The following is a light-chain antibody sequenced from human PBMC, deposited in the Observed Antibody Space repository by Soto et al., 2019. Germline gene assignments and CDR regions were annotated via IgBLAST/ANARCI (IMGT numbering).Light chain of an antibody. V-gene: IGLV2-14*01. Sequence: NLPVSVSGSPGQSITISSSATISDVVGYNYVSWYQQHPGKAPRLMIYEVSNRPSGVSNHFSGSKSGNTATLTISRVEAGDEADYYCQVWDSSSDHWVFGGGTKVTVL. CDR1: ISDVVGYNY. CDR2: EVS. J-gene: IGLJ3*02. CDR3: QVWDSSSDHWV.